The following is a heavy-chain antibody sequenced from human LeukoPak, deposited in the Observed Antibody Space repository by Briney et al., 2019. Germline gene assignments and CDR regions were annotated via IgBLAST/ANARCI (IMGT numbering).Heavy chain of an antibody. CDR1: GFTFSSYA. CDR2: ISGSGGST. Sequence: GGSLRLSCAASGFTFSSYAMSWVRQAPGKGLEWVSAISGSGGSTYYADSVKGRFTISRDNSKNTLYLQMNSLRAEDTAVYYCAKVEVFTWGHLNPFDYWGQGTLVTVSS. V-gene: IGHV3-23*01. CDR3: AKVEVFTWGHLNPFDY. D-gene: IGHD1-14*01. J-gene: IGHJ4*02.